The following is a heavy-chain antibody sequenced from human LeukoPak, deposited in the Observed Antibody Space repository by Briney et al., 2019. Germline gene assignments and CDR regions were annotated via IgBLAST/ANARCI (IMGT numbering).Heavy chain of an antibody. J-gene: IGHJ6*02. D-gene: IGHD2-2*01. CDR2: IYDSGST. CDR1: GASIRSGDYY. V-gene: IGHV4-30-4*01. CDR3: ARAPSSTPASDYYYGMDV. Sequence: SQTLSLTCTVSGASIRSGDYYWSWIRQPPGKGLEWIGYIYDSGSTYYNPSLKSRITISVDTSENRFSLKLSSVTAADTAVYYCARAPSSTPASDYYYGMDVWGQGTTVTVSS.